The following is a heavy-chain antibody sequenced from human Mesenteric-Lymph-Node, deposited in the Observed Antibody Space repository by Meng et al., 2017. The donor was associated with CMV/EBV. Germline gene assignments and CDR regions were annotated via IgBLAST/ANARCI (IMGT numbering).Heavy chain of an antibody. D-gene: IGHD1-26*01. J-gene: IGHJ4*02. V-gene: IGHV4-59*01. Sequence: SETLSLTCTVPGGSSGLYYWNWIRQLPGKGLEWIGYVYYNGRTNYNPSHKSRVTISLDKSKNQLSLKVTSVTAADTAVYYCARDPTNGSPTDFDYWGQGTLITVSS. CDR1: GGSSGLYY. CDR3: ARDPTNGSPTDFDY. CDR2: VYYNGRT.